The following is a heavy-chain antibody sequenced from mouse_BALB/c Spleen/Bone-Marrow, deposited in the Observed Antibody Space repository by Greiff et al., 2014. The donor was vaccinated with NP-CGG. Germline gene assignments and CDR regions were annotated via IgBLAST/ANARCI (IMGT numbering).Heavy chain of an antibody. CDR3: AIYYGNYYAMDY. CDR1: GFNIKDTY. V-gene: IGHV14-3*02. J-gene: IGHJ4*01. D-gene: IGHD2-1*01. CDR2: IDPANGNT. Sequence: VQLKDSGAELVKPGASVKLSCTASGFNIKDTYMHWVEQRPEQGLEWIGRIDPANGNTKYDPKFQGKATITADTSSNTAYLQLSSLTSEDTAVYYCAIYYGNYYAMDYWGQGTSVTVSS.